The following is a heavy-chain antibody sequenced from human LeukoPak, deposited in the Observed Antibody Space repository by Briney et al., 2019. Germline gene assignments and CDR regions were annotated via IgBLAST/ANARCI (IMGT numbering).Heavy chain of an antibody. V-gene: IGHV1-69*04. Sequence: ASVKVSCKASGYTFPNYGITWVRQAPGQGLEWMGRIIPILGIANYAQKFQGRVTITADKSTSTAYMELSSLRSEDTAVYYCARDAQGYSYGSDWGQGTLVTVSS. J-gene: IGHJ4*02. CDR2: IIPILGIA. CDR1: GYTFPNYG. CDR3: ARDAQGYSYGSD. D-gene: IGHD5-18*01.